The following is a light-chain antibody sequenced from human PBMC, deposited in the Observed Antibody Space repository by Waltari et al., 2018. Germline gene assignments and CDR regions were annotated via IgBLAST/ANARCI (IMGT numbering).Light chain of an antibody. J-gene: IGLJ2*01. CDR2: EVK. Sequence: QSALTQLPSGSGPPGQSATIPCTGTSSAVGAYNFVSWYQQHPGKAPKLIIYEVKKRPSGVPDRFSGSKSCNTASLTVSRLQPDDEADYYCSSYGGFNNLVFGGGTKLTVL. CDR3: SSYGGFNNLV. V-gene: IGLV2-8*01. CDR1: SSAVGAYNF.